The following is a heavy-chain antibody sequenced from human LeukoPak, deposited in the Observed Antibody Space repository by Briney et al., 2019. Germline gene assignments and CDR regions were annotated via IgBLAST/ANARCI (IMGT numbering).Heavy chain of an antibody. CDR3: ARHETAVAGTSAFDI. CDR2: IYPGDSDT. CDR1: GYTFTSYW. Sequence: GESLKFSCKGSGYTFTSYWIGWVRQMPGKGLEWMGIIYPGDSDTRYSPSFQGQVTISADKSVGTAYLQWRSLKASDTAMYFCARHETAVAGTSAFDIWGQGTMVAVPS. J-gene: IGHJ3*02. V-gene: IGHV5-51*01. D-gene: IGHD6-19*01.